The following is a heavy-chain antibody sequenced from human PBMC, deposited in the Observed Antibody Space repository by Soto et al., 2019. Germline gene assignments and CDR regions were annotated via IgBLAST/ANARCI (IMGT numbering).Heavy chain of an antibody. Sequence: QAQLVQSGAEVKEPGASVKVPCKASGYSFTTSGITWVRQAPGQGLEWMGWISTYNGNTNYAQKLQDRVTPTTDTSTSTAYMELRSLRSDDTAVYYCARRLYGDYDYWGQGTLVTVSS. CDR1: GYSFTTSG. CDR3: ARRLYGDYDY. J-gene: IGHJ4*02. D-gene: IGHD4-17*01. V-gene: IGHV1-18*01. CDR2: ISTYNGNT.